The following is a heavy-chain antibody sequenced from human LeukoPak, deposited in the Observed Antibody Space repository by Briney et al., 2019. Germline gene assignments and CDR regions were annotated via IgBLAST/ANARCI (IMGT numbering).Heavy chain of an antibody. Sequence: PSETLSLTCTVSGGSISSYYWSWIRQPAGKGLEWLGRIYTSGSTNYNPSLKSRVTMSEDTSKNQFSLKLTSVTAADTAVYYCARTTLGYSYGLQDYWGQGTPVTVSS. CDR3: ARTTLGYSYGLQDY. V-gene: IGHV4-4*07. CDR1: GGSISSYY. J-gene: IGHJ4*02. CDR2: IYTSGST. D-gene: IGHD5-18*01.